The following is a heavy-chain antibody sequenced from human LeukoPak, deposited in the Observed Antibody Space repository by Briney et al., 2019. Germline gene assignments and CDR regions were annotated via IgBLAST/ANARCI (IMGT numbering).Heavy chain of an antibody. V-gene: IGHV1-2*06. CDR1: GYRFTSYY. D-gene: IGHD3-16*01. J-gene: IGHJ6*03. Sequence: GASVKVSCKASGYRFTSYYVHWVRQAPGQGPEWMGRINPNNGGTNYAQNFQGRVTMTRDTSIATAYMELSGLTSDDSAVFYCAREGVNSYYYLDFWGTGTTVTVSS. CDR2: INPNNGGT. CDR3: AREGVNSYYYLDF.